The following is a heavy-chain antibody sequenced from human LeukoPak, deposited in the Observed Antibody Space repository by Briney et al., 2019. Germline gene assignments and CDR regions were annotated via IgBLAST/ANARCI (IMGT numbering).Heavy chain of an antibody. V-gene: IGHV3-21*01. Sequence: GRSLRLYCAASGFTFSIYSKNWARHYPGKGQQSVSLITSSSSYIYYTDLVKSRFTVSRDNAKNSLYLQMNSLRAEDTAVYYCARRAKGYSSSWYEVQPIYYYYYMDVWGKGTTVTVSS. CDR1: GFTFSIYS. CDR2: ITSSSSYI. CDR3: ARRAKGYSSSWYEVQPIYYYYYMDV. D-gene: IGHD6-13*01. J-gene: IGHJ6*03.